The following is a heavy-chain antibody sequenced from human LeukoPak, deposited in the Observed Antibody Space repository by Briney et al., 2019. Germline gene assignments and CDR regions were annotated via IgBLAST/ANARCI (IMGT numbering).Heavy chain of an antibody. V-gene: IGHV4-34*01. CDR3: ARDSGSYYSWFDP. D-gene: IGHD1-26*01. Sequence: SETLSLTCAVYGGSFSGYYWSWIRQPPGKGLEWIGEINHSGSTNYNPSLKSRVTISVDTSKNQFSLKLSSVTAADTAVYYCARDSGSYYSWFDPWGQGTLVTVSS. J-gene: IGHJ5*02. CDR1: GGSFSGYY. CDR2: INHSGST.